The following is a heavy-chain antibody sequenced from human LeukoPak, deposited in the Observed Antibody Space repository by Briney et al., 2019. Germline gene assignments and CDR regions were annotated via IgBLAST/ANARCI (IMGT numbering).Heavy chain of an antibody. CDR2: IYPGDSDT. J-gene: IGHJ3*02. V-gene: IGHV5-51*01. Sequence: GESLKISCKGSGYSFTSYWIGWVRQMPGKGLEWMGIIYPGDSDTRYSPSFQGQVTISADKSISTAYLQWSSLKASDTAMYYCARLSADDYDFWSGYLNAFYIWGQGTMVTVSS. CDR3: ARLSADDYDFWSGYLNAFYI. CDR1: GYSFTSYW. D-gene: IGHD3-3*01.